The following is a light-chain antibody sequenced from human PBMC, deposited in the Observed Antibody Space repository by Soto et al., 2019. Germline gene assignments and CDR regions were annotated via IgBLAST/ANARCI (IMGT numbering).Light chain of an antibody. Sequence: EIVMTQSPATLSLSPGEGANLSCRASQSVSSTYLAWYQQRPGQAPRLLIYGASSRATGIPDRFSGSGSGTDFTLTISRLEPEDFAVYYCHQYSSSTKTFGQGTKVDIK. V-gene: IGKV3-20*01. CDR1: QSVSSTY. J-gene: IGKJ1*01. CDR2: GAS. CDR3: HQYSSSTKT.